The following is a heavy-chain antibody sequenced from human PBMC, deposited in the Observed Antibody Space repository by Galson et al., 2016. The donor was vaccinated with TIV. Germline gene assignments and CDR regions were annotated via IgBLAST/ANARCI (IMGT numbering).Heavy chain of an antibody. V-gene: IGHV1-69*05. CDR2: IIPMSGAS. D-gene: IGHD2/OR15-2a*01. J-gene: IGHJ6*02. Sequence: VKVSCKASGGTFSNFAISWVRQAPGQGLEWIGGIIPMSGASKYAQRFQDRVTLTTDESTRTADMELSSLRSSDTAGYYCARADSMANHYSYGMDLWRQGTTVSVSS. CDR1: GGTFSNFA. CDR3: ARADSMANHYSYGMDL.